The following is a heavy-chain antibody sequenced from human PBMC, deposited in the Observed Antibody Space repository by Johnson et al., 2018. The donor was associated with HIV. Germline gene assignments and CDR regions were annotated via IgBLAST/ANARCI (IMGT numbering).Heavy chain of an antibody. CDR2: ISYDGSNK. CDR3: AREGLIVGATLGAFDI. V-gene: IGHV3-30*03. D-gene: IGHD1-26*01. J-gene: IGHJ3*02. CDR1: GFTFDEYG. Sequence: QVLLVESGGGVVRPGGSLRLSCAASGFTFDEYGLSWVRQAPGKGLEWVAVISYDGSNKYYANSVKGRFTISRDNSKNTLYLQMGSLRAEDMAVYYCAREGLIVGATLGAFDIWGQGTMVTVSS.